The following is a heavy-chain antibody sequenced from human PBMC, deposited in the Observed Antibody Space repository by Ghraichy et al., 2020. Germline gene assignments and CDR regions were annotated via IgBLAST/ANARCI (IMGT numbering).Heavy chain of an antibody. Sequence: GESLRLSCAASGFTFSSYWMHWVRQVPGKGPVWVSRINSDGSSRSYADSVKGRFTVSRDNAKNTLFLQMNSLTADDTALYYCARGPRSSGLYYFDNWGQGTLVTVSS. CDR3: ARGPRSSGLYYFDN. V-gene: IGHV3-74*01. CDR1: GFTFSSYW. J-gene: IGHJ4*02. D-gene: IGHD5-12*01. CDR2: INSDGSSR.